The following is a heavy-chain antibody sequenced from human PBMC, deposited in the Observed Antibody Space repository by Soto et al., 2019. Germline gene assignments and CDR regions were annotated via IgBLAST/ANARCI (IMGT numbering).Heavy chain of an antibody. CDR3: ATQRAGFVSGRENYYFDY. J-gene: IGHJ4*02. Sequence: EVQLLESGGGLVQPGGSLRISCIGSGFTFSSNAMSWVRQAPGKGLEWVSAISGSGGTTYYADSVKGRFAVSRDNSNNSLYMKMNSLRADETAVYYCATQRAGFVSGRENYYFDYWGQGTLVPVS. D-gene: IGHD3-10*01. V-gene: IGHV3-23*01. CDR2: ISGSGGTT. CDR1: GFTFSSNA.